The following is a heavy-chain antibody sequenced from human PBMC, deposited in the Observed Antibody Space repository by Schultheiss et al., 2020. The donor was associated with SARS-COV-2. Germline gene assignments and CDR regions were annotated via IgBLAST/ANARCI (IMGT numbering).Heavy chain of an antibody. D-gene: IGHD3-22*01. CDR3: ARDKGDDSSGYTYAFDI. CDR2: IYTSGST. Sequence: SETLSLTCTVSGGSISSGSYYWSWIRQPAGKGLEWIGRIYTSGSTNYNPSLKSRVTISVDTSKNQFSLKLSSVTAADTAVYYCARDKGDDSSGYTYAFDIWGQGTMVTVSS. CDR1: GGSISSGSYY. V-gene: IGHV4-61*02. J-gene: IGHJ3*02.